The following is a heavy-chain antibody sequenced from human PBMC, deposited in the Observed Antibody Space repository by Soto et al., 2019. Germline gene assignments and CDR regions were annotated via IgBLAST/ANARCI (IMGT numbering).Heavy chain of an antibody. CDR1: GYTFTSYG. V-gene: IGHV1-18*01. CDR3: ATDGGYYDSSGYLGYYFDY. Sequence: SVKVSCKASGYTFTSYGISWVRQAPGQGLEWMGWISAYNGNTNYAQKLQGRVTMTTDTSTSTAYMELRSLRSDDTAVYYCATDGGYYDSSGYLGYYFDYWGQGTLVTVSS. J-gene: IGHJ4*02. D-gene: IGHD3-22*01. CDR2: ISAYNGNT.